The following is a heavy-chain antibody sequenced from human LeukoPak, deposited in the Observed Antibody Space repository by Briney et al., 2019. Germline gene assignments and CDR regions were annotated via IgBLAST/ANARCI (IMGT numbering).Heavy chain of an antibody. D-gene: IGHD6-19*01. CDR3: ARDSAGTPYYYYYGMDV. Sequence: SETLSLTCTVSGGSISSYYWSWIRQPPGKGLEWIGYIYYSESTNYNPSLKSRVTISVDTSKNQFSLKLSSVTAADTAVYFCARDSAGTPYYYYYGMDVWGQGTTVTVSS. J-gene: IGHJ6*02. CDR1: GGSISSYY. V-gene: IGHV4-59*01. CDR2: IYYSEST.